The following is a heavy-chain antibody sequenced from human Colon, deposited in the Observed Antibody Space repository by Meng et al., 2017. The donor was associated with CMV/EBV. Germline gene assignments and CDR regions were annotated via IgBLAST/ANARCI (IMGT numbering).Heavy chain of an antibody. CDR2: TYYSGST. Sequence: GSLRLSCAVSGGSITKNYWSWIRQSPGKGLEWIGSTYYSGSTNYNPSLKSRVTISVDPSRNQFSLNLTSVTAADTAVYYCARESLNYYGSGGYSNWFDPWGQGTLVTVSS. CDR3: ARESLNYYGSGGYSNWFDP. V-gene: IGHV4-59*01. D-gene: IGHD3-10*01. CDR1: GGSITKNY. J-gene: IGHJ5*02.